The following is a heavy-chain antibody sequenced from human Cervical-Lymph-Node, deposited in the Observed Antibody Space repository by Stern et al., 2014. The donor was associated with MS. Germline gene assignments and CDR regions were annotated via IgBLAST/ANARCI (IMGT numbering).Heavy chain of an antibody. D-gene: IGHD6-19*01. V-gene: IGHV3-23*01. CDR3: AKEGIAVASFDY. CDR1: GFTFSLYA. Sequence: EVQLLESGGDLAQPGGSLRLSCAVSGFTFSLYAMSWVRQAPGKGLEWVSAISGTDSSTYYAETVKGRSTISRDNSKYTLYLQMNNLRAEDTAVYYCAKEGIAVASFDYWGQGTLVTVSS. CDR2: ISGTDSST. J-gene: IGHJ4*02.